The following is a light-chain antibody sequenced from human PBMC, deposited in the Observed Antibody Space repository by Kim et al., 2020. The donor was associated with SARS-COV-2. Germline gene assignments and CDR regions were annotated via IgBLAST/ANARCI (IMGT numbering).Light chain of an antibody. J-gene: IGKJ1*01. CDR3: QHRSSWPWT. CDR1: QSVSSY. Sequence: EIVLTQSPGTLSLSPGERATLSCRASQSVSSYLAWYQQKPGHAPRLLIYAASNRATGIPARFSGSGSGTDFTLTISSLEPEDFAVYYCQHRSSWPWTFGQGTKVDIK. CDR2: AAS. V-gene: IGKV3-11*01.